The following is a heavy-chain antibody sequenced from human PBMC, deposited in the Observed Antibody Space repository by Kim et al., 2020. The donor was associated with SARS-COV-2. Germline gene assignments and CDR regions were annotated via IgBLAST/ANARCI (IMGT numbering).Heavy chain of an antibody. V-gene: IGHV3-30*02. D-gene: IGHD4-17*01. CDR3: AKDRLRQSRGRRYYYYGMDV. Sequence: GRFTISRDNSKNTLYLQMNGLRAEDTAVYYCAKDRLRQSRGRRYYYYGMDVWGQGTTVTVSS. J-gene: IGHJ6*02.